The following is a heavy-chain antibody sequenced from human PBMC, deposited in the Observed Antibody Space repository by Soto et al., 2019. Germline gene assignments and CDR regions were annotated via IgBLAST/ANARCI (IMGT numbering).Heavy chain of an antibody. V-gene: IGHV3-33*01. CDR2: IWYDGSNK. J-gene: IGHJ4*02. CDR3: ARDAGYSSSWSHFDY. D-gene: IGHD6-13*01. CDR1: GFTFSSYG. Sequence: GGSLRLSXAASGFTFSSYGMHWVRQAPGKGLEWVAVIWYDGSNKYYADSVKGRFTISRDNSKNTLYLQMNSLRAEDTAVYYCARDAGYSSSWSHFDYWGQGTLVTVSS.